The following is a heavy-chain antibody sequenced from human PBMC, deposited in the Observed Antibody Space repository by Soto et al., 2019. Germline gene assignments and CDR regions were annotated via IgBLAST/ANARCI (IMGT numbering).Heavy chain of an antibody. V-gene: IGHV1-69*02. CDR1: GGTFSSYT. J-gene: IGHJ4*02. CDR2: IIPILGIA. Sequence: QVQLVQSGAEVKKPGSSVKVSCKASGGTFSSYTISWVRQAPGQGLEWMGRIIPILGIANYAQKFQGRVTITADKSTSTAYMELSRLRSEDTAVYYCASGYYDCSGYYYFDYWGQGTLVTVSS. D-gene: IGHD3-22*01. CDR3: ASGYYDCSGYYYFDY.